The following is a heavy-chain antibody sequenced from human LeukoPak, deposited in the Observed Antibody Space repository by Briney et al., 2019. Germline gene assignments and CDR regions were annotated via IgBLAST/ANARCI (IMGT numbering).Heavy chain of an antibody. CDR2: ISYDGSNK. V-gene: IGHV3-30*04. J-gene: IGHJ6*03. Sequence: GGSLRLSCAASGFTFSSYAMHWVRQAPGKGLEWVAVISYDGSNKYYADSVKGRFTISRDNSKNTLYLQMNSLRAEDTAVYYCAPSYMDVWGKGTTVTISS. CDR3: APSYMDV. CDR1: GFTFSSYA.